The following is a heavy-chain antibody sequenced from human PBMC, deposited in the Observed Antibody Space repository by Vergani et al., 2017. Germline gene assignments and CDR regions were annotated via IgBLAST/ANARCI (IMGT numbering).Heavy chain of an antibody. Sequence: QVQLQESGPGLVKPSQTLSLTCTVSGGSISRGYYYWSWIRQHPGKGLEWIGYIYYSGSTYYNPSLKSRVTRSLDTSKNQFSLKLTSVTAADTAVYYCARDKYGDSFDAFDIWGQGTMVTVSS. CDR1: GGSISRGYYY. V-gene: IGHV4-31*03. J-gene: IGHJ3*02. D-gene: IGHD4-17*01. CDR3: ARDKYGDSFDAFDI. CDR2: IYYSGST.